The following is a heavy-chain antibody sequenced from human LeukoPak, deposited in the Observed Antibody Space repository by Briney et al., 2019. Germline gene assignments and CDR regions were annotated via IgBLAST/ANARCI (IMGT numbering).Heavy chain of an antibody. V-gene: IGHV1-18*01. CDR1: GYTFSESG. J-gene: IGHJ4*02. CDR3: TRDEDWVFDY. D-gene: IGHD3/OR15-3a*01. Sequence: SVKVSCKTSGYTFSESGISWVRQVPGQGLEWMGWVDGDNGNIHYADTVQNRLILTIDPATTTAYMELRRLRSDDTAVYYCTRDEDWVFDYWGQGTPVTLSS. CDR2: VDGDNGNI.